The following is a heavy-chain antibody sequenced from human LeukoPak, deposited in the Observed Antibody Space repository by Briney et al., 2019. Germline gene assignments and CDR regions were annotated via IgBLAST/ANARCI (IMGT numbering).Heavy chain of an antibody. CDR1: GFTFSSYW. CDR2: IYYSGST. Sequence: PGGSLRLSCAASGFTFSSYWMTWVRQPPGKGLEWIGSIYYSGSTYYNPSLKSRVTISVDTSKNQFSLKLSSVTAADTAVYYCARDNPSSDSSGYPPHWAYWGQGTLVTVSS. D-gene: IGHD3-22*01. J-gene: IGHJ4*02. CDR3: ARDNPSSDSSGYPPHWAY. V-gene: IGHV4-39*07.